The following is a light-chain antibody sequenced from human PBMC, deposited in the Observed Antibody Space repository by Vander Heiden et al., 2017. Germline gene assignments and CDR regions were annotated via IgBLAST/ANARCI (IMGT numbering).Light chain of an antibody. V-gene: IGLV3-1*01. Sequence: SYELPQPPSVSVSPGQTASVTCSGDNLGDKYACWYQQKPGQSPVLVIYQDSKRPSGIPERFSGSNSGNTATLTISGTQAMDEADYYCQAWDSSTALVFGGGTKLTVL. CDR2: QDS. J-gene: IGLJ2*01. CDR1: NLGDKY. CDR3: QAWDSSTALV.